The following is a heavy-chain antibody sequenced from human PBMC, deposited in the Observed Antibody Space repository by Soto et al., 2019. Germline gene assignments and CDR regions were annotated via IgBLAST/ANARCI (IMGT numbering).Heavy chain of an antibody. J-gene: IGHJ6*02. Sequence: SETLSLTCTVSGGSISSGGYYWSWIRQHPGKGLEWIGYIYYSGSTYYNPSLKSRVTISVDTSKNQFSLKLSSVTAADTAVYYCARDKRRTRGTYYYGMDVWGQGTTVTVS. CDR3: ARDKRRTRGTYYYGMDV. V-gene: IGHV4-31*03. D-gene: IGHD1-7*01. CDR2: IYYSGST. CDR1: GGSISSGGYY.